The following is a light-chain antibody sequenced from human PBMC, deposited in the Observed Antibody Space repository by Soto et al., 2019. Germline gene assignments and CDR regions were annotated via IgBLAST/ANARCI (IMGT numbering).Light chain of an antibody. CDR1: SSDVGYYNY. V-gene: IGLV2-14*01. CDR3: SSQGTSSTLV. CDR2: DVS. J-gene: IGLJ2*01. Sequence: QSALTQPASVSGSPGQSITISCTGTSSDVGYYNYVSWYQQHAGKAPNLMIYDVSNRPSGVSNRFSGSKSGNTASLTISGLQAEDEADYYCSSQGTSSTLVFGGGTKLTVL.